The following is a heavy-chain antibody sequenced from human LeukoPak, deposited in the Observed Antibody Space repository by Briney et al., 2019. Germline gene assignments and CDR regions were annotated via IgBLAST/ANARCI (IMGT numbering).Heavy chain of an antibody. Sequence: GGSLRLSCAASGFTFSSYEMNWVRQAPGKGLEWVSYISSSGSTIYYADSVKGRFTISRDNAKNSLYLQMNSLRAEDTAVYYCARWRPYGSGSYYNSPYYYYGMDVWGQGTTVTVSS. CDR1: GFTFSSYE. V-gene: IGHV3-48*03. CDR3: ARWRPYGSGSYYNSPYYYYGMDV. CDR2: ISSSGSTI. D-gene: IGHD3-10*01. J-gene: IGHJ6*02.